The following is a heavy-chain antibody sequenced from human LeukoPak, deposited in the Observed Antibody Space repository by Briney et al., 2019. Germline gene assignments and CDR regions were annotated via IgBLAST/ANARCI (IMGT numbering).Heavy chain of an antibody. D-gene: IGHD1-26*01. CDR2: IYPGDSDT. V-gene: IGHV5-51*01. CDR3: ERRVMSGSYPHDAFDI. CDR1: GYSFATYW. J-gene: IGHJ3*02. Sequence: GESLKISCKGSGYSFATYWISWVRQMPGKGLEWMGIIYPGDSDTRYSPSFQGHVTISADKSTSTAYLQWSSLKASDTAMYYCERRVMSGSYPHDAFDIWDQGTMVTVSS.